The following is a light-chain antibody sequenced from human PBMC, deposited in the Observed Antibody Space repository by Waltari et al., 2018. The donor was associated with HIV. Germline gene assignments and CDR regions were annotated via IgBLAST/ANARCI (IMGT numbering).Light chain of an antibody. CDR1: NIGSKS. CDR2: DDR. V-gene: IGLV3-21*02. CDR3: QVWDSNSAF. Sequence: SYDLTQPPSVSVAPGQTARITCGGNNIGSKSVHWYQLRPGQAPVLAVYDDRDRPSGIPERVSGSNSGDTATLTVGWAEAGDEADYYCQVWDSNSAFFGSGTKVTVL. J-gene: IGLJ1*01.